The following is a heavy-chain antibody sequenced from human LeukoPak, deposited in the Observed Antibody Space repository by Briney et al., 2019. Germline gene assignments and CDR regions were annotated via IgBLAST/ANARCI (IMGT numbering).Heavy chain of an antibody. Sequence: GASVTVSCKASGYTFTSYAMHWVRQAPGQRLEWMGWINAGNGNTKYSQKFQGRVTITRDTSASTAYMELSSLRSEDTAVYYCARDKGPLPGVYWGQGTLVTVSS. D-gene: IGHD3-10*01. CDR2: INAGNGNT. CDR1: GYTFTSYA. J-gene: IGHJ4*02. V-gene: IGHV1-3*01. CDR3: ARDKGPLPGVY.